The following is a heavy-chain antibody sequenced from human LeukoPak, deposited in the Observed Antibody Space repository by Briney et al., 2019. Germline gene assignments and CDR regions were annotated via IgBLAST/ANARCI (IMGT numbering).Heavy chain of an antibody. CDR2: INPSGGST. J-gene: IGHJ6*02. D-gene: IGHD3-16*01. V-gene: IGHV1-46*01. Sequence: GASVKVSCKASGYTFTSYYMHWVRQAPGQGLEWMGMINPSGGSTTYAQKFQGRVTMTRDTSTSTVYMQLSSLSSEDTAIYYCARDREEKARIGGMDVWGQGTTVIVSS. CDR3: ARDREEKARIGGMDV. CDR1: GYTFTSYY.